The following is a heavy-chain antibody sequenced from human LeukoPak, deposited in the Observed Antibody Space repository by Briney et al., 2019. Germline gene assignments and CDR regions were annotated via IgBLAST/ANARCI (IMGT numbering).Heavy chain of an antibody. CDR2: IKQDGSEK. CDR3: ARDSAGNDY. CDR1: GFSLSGYW. Sequence: PGGSLRLSCAASGFSLSGYWMTWVRQAPGKGLEWVANIKQDGSEKYYVDSVKGRFTISRDNAKNSLYLQMNSLRAEDTAMYYCARDSAGNDYWGQGTLVTVSS. V-gene: IGHV3-7*01. D-gene: IGHD6-13*01. J-gene: IGHJ4*02.